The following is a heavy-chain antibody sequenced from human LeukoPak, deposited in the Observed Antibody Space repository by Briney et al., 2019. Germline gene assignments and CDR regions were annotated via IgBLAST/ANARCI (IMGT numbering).Heavy chain of an antibody. CDR3: ARLIRWGYDRGVDY. V-gene: IGHV5-51*01. CDR2: INPGDSDT. D-gene: IGHD5-12*01. CDR1: GYTFANSW. Sequence: GESLKISCKGSGYTFANSWIAWVRQMPGKGLEWMGIINPGDSDTRYSPSFQGQVTISADKSISTAYLQWSSLKASDTAMYYCARLIRWGYDRGVDYWGQGTLVTVSS. J-gene: IGHJ4*02.